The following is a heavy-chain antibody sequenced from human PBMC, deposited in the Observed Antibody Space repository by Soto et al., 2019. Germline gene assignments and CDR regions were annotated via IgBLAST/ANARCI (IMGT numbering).Heavy chain of an antibody. CDR3: AHKGGRGAAMDV. J-gene: IGHJ6*02. Sequence: QITLKESGPTLVKPTQTLTLTCTFSGFSLSTSAEGVAWIRQPPGKALEWLALIYWDDDERYSSFLKSRLTIAQDTSKNQVVLTMTNMDPADTATYFCAHKGGRGAAMDVWGQGTTVTVSS. V-gene: IGHV2-5*02. CDR2: IYWDDDE. CDR1: GFSLSTSAEG. D-gene: IGHD2-15*01.